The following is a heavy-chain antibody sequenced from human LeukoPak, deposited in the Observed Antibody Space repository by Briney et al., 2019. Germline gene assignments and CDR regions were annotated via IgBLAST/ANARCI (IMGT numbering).Heavy chain of an antibody. CDR1: GFTFSSYE. Sequence: GGSLRLSCAASGFTFSSYEMNWVRQAPGKGLEWVSYISSSGSSIYYADCVKGRFTISRDNAKNSLYLQMNSLRAEDTAVYYCASDPRCSSMSCYRSSFYGMDVWGQGTTVTVSS. J-gene: IGHJ6*02. D-gene: IGHD2-2*01. CDR3: ASDPRCSSMSCYRSSFYGMDV. CDR2: ISSSGSSI. V-gene: IGHV3-48*03.